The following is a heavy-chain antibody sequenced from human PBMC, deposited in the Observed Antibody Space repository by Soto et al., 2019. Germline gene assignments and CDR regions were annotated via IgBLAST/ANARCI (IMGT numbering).Heavy chain of an antibody. CDR3: VRDGLDYYDTERLYFDN. J-gene: IGHJ4*02. CDR1: GFNFLTYS. CDR2: ISSSAVYV. V-gene: IGHV3-21*01. D-gene: IGHD3-22*01. Sequence: GGSLRLSCAASGFNFLTYSLSWVRQAPGKGLEWAASISSSAVYVDYADSMKGRFTISRDNAKNLLHLQMTSLRAEDTATYHCVRDGLDYYDTERLYFDNWGQGTLVTVSS.